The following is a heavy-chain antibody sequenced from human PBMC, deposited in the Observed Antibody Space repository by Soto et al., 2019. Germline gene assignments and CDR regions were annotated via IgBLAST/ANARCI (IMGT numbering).Heavy chain of an antibody. CDR1: GFFFSHYS. D-gene: IGHD6-19*01. Sequence: EVQLVESGGGLVKPGGSLRLSCAASGFFFSHYSMNWVRQTPGKGLEWVSSISTTSNSIYYADSVRGRFSISRDNAKNSLFLQTNRLRAEDTAVDYCARELYGYASGWLGGFGMDVWGQGTTVTVSS. CDR2: ISTTSNSI. V-gene: IGHV3-21*01. J-gene: IGHJ6*01. CDR3: ARELYGYASGWLGGFGMDV.